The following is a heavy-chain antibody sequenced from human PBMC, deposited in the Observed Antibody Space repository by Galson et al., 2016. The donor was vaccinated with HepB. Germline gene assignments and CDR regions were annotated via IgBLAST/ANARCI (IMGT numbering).Heavy chain of an antibody. J-gene: IGHJ5*02. D-gene: IGHD3-16*01. CDR2: IIPIVDSA. Sequence: VKVSCKASGGTFSSYLISWLRQAPGQGLEWMGGIIPIVDSANYAQKFRGRVTITADKTTSTAYMELRSLRSEDTAVYYCARDYDRRGWFDPWGQGTLVTVSS. V-gene: IGHV1-69*06. CDR3: ARDYDRRGWFDP. CDR1: GGTFSSYL.